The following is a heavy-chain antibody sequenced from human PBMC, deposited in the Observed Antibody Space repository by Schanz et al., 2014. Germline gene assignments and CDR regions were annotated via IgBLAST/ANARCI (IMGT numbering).Heavy chain of an antibody. Sequence: QVQLVESGGGLVKPGGSLRLSCAASGFTFSSYGMHWVRQAPGKGLEWVAIIWYDGSNKYYADSVKARFTISRDNSKNTLYLQMSGLTPEDTAVYYCARGPIPIQGVPMDFWGQGTLVTVSS. CDR2: IWYDGSNK. CDR1: GFTFSSYG. J-gene: IGHJ4*02. CDR3: ARGPIPIQGVPMDF. V-gene: IGHV3-33*01. D-gene: IGHD3-10*01.